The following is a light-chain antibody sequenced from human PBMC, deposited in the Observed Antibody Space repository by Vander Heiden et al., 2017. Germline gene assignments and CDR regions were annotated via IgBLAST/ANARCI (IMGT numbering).Light chain of an antibody. Sequence: DIQMTPSHSTLSASAGDSVTITCRASQTLSNYLAWYQQKPGNAPKLLIYKASTLESGVPARFSGRGSGTEFTLTISSLQPDDFATYYCQQYNAYPWTFGQGTRVEI. V-gene: IGKV1-5*03. CDR1: QTLSNY. CDR3: QQYNAYPWT. CDR2: KAS. J-gene: IGKJ1*01.